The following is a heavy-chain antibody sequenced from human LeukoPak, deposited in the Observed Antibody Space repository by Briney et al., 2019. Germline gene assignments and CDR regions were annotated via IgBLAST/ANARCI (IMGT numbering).Heavy chain of an antibody. CDR1: GFSFSSYA. Sequence: PGGSLRLSCAASGFSFSSYAMSWVREAPGKGLEWVSAISGSGGSTYYADSVKGRFTISRDNSKNTLYLQMNSLRAEDTAVYYCAKALRFGELFFDYWGQGTLVTVST. V-gene: IGHV3-23*01. CDR3: AKALRFGELFFDY. CDR2: ISGSGGST. J-gene: IGHJ4*02. D-gene: IGHD3-10*01.